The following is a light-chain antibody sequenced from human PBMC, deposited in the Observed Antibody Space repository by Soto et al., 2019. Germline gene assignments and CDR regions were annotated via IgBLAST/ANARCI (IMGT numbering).Light chain of an antibody. Sequence: QSALTQPASVSGSPGQSITISCIGASSDINTSRYVSWYQQHPGKAPKLLIYEVSIRPSGVSSRFSGSKSANTASLTISGLQPEDEAYYCCSSDVSGYSLGVFGGGTKLTVL. V-gene: IGLV2-14*01. J-gene: IGLJ3*02. CDR1: SSDINTSRY. CDR3: SSDVSGYSLGV. CDR2: EVS.